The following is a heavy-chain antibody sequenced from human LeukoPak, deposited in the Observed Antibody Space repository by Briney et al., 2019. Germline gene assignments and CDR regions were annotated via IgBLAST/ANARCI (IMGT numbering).Heavy chain of an antibody. D-gene: IGHD3-16*01. CDR3: ARPVVLGAYLRGAYYFDS. CDR2: IWYDGSDK. V-gene: IGHV3-33*08. Sequence: GRSLRLSCAASGFTFSSYGMHWVRQAPGKGLEWVAVIWYDGSDKYHADSVKGRFTISRDNSKNTLYLQMNSLRVEDTAVYYCARPVVLGAYLRGAYYFDSWGQGTLVTVSS. J-gene: IGHJ4*02. CDR1: GFTFSSYG.